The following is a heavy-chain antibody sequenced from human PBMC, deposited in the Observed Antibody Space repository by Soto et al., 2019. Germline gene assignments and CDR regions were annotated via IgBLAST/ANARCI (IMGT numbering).Heavy chain of an antibody. J-gene: IGHJ4*01. V-gene: IGHV1-69*13. CDR1: GYTPTELS. CDR3: AREKAGTTSYFDY. D-gene: IGHD1-7*01. Sequence: SVKVSCKVSGYTPTELSMHWVRQAPGQGLEWMGGIIPIFGTANYAQKFQGRVTITADESTSTAYMELSSLRSEDTAVYYCAREKAGTTSYFDYWGQ. CDR2: IIPIFGTA.